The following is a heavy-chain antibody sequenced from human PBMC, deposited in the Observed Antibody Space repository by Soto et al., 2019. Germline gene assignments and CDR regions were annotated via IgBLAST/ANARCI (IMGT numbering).Heavy chain of an antibody. V-gene: IGHV4-30-4*01. CDR1: GGSISSGDYY. CDR2: IYYSGST. J-gene: IGHJ4*02. D-gene: IGHD3-3*01. Sequence: QVQLQESGPGLVKPSQTLSLTCTVSGGSISSGDYYWSWIRQPPGKGLEWIGYIYYSGSTYYNPSRKSLVTISLDKSKNQFSLKLSSVTAADTAVYYCARAFTSFGVVNYWGQGTLVTVSS. CDR3: ARAFTSFGVVNY.